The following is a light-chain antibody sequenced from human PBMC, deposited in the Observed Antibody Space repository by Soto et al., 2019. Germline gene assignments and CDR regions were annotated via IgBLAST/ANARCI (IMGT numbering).Light chain of an antibody. CDR1: QSVRSN. CDR2: GAS. CDR3: QQYNDWPPT. Sequence: EIVMTQSPATLSASPGERATLSCRASQSVRSNLAWYQQKPGQASRLLIYGASTRATGIPARFSGSGSGTEFTLSIGSLQSEDFAVYYCQQYNDWPPTFGQGTKVDIK. V-gene: IGKV3-15*01. J-gene: IGKJ1*01.